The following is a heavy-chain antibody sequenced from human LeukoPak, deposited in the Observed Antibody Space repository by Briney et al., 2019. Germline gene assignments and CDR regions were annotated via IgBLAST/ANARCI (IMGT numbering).Heavy chain of an antibody. CDR1: GFTFSYYT. Sequence: GGSLRLSCAASGFTFSYYTMNWVCQAPGKGLEWVSSISRSGDYIYYTDSVKGRFTISRDNAKNTLYLQMNSLRAEDTAVYYCAKDYYDILTGFYIGGAFDIWGQGTKVTVSS. V-gene: IGHV3-21*01. CDR3: AKDYYDILTGFYIGGAFDI. D-gene: IGHD3-9*01. CDR2: ISRSGDYI. J-gene: IGHJ3*02.